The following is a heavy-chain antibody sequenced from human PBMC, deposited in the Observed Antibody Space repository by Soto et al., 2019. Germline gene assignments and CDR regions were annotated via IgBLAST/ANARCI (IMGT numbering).Heavy chain of an antibody. V-gene: IGHV4-34*01. CDR3: ARNGLRFLDWYGGYYYSTGMDV. D-gene: IGHD3-3*01. J-gene: IGHJ6*02. Sequence: PWETLSLTCAVYGGSFSGYYWSWIRQPPGKGLEWIGEINHSGSTNYNPSLKSRVTISVDTSKNQFSLKLSSVTAADTAVYYCARNGLRFLDWYGGYYYSTGMDVWGQGTRSPSP. CDR1: GGSFSGYY. CDR2: INHSGST.